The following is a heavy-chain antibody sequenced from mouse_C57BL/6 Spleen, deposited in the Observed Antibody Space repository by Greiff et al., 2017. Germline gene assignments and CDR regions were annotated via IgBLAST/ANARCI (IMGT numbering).Heavy chain of an antibody. J-gene: IGHJ4*01. CDR2: INPSSGYT. CDR1: GYTFTSYW. Sequence: VQLQQSGAELAKPGASVKLSCKASGYTFTSYWMHWVKQRPGQGLEWIGYINPSSGYTKYNQKFKDKATLTADKSSSTAYMQLSSLTYEDSAVYYCARVLTGTDYAMDYWGQGTSVTVSS. V-gene: IGHV1-7*01. CDR3: ARVLTGTDYAMDY. D-gene: IGHD4-1*01.